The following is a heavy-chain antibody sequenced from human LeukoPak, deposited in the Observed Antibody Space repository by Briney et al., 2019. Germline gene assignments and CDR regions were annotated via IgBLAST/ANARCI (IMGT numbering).Heavy chain of an antibody. Sequence: GGSLRLSCAASGFTFSSYTMHWIRQAPGKGLEWVSSISGSNGYIFYADSVKGRFTVSRDNAKDSLYLQMNSLRAEDTAVYYCARALTTLTYEGYWGQGTLVTVSS. CDR2: ISGSNGYI. CDR1: GFTFSSYT. CDR3: ARALTTLTYEGY. D-gene: IGHD1-1*01. V-gene: IGHV3-21*01. J-gene: IGHJ4*02.